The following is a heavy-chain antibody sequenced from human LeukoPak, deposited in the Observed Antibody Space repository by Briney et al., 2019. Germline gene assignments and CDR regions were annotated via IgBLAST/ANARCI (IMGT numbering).Heavy chain of an antibody. V-gene: IGHV4-39*01. J-gene: IGHJ4*02. CDR3: ARHYYYDSSGYNDY. D-gene: IGHD3-22*01. CDR1: GGSISSSSYS. CDR2: IYYSGST. Sequence: SETLSLTCTVSGGSISSSSYSWGWLRQPPGKGLEWIGSIYYSGSTYYNPSLKSRVTISVDTSKNQFSLKLSSVTAADTAVYYCARHYYYDSSGYNDYWGQGTLVTVSS.